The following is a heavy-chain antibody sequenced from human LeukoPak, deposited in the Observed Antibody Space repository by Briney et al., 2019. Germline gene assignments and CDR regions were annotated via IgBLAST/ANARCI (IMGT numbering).Heavy chain of an antibody. J-gene: IGHJ1*01. V-gene: IGHV1-24*01. D-gene: IGHD3-22*01. CDR3: ATDLSSGYFSFQH. CDR2: FDPEDGET. Sequence: ASVKVSCTVSGYTLTELSMHWVRQAPGKGLEWMGGFDPEDGETIYAQTFQGRVTMTEDTATDTAYMELSSLRSEDTAVYYCATDLSSGYFSFQHWGQGTLVTVSS. CDR1: GYTLTELS.